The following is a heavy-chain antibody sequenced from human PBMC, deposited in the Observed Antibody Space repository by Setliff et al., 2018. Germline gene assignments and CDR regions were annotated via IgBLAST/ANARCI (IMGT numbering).Heavy chain of an antibody. CDR3: VRDRTAYSYGLDV. V-gene: IGHV4-59*01. J-gene: IGHJ6*02. D-gene: IGHD5-18*01. Sequence: SETLSLSCSVSGGSISPYFWSWIRQPPGKGLEWIGYIYHNGNTNFNPSLKTRVTMSVDTSKNQFALNLTSVTAADTAVYYCVRDRTAYSYGLDVWGQGTTVTVSS. CDR2: IYHNGNT. CDR1: GGSISPYF.